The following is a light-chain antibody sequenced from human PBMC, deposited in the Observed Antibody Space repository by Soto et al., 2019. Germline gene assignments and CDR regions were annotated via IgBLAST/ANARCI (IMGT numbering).Light chain of an antibody. Sequence: QSVLTQPASMSGSPGQSITISCTGTSGDVGFYHFVSWYQQHPGKVPRLIIYGVTKRPSWVSHRFSGSKSGNTASLTISGLQVEDEADYSCASYTGSSTYVFGGGTKLTVL. J-gene: IGLJ3*02. V-gene: IGLV2-14*03. CDR1: SGDVGFYHF. CDR2: GVT. CDR3: ASYTGSSTYV.